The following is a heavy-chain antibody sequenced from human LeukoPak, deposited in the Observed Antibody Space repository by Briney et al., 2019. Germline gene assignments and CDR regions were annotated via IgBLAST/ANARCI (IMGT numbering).Heavy chain of an antibody. V-gene: IGHV1-8*01. D-gene: IGHD2-15*01. CDR3: AREGPVVVVAGIPPAGNVFDI. Sequence: ASVKVSCKASGYTFTSYDINWVRQATGQGLEWMGWMNPNSGNTGYAQKFQGRVTMTRNTSISTAYMELSSLRSEDTAVYYCAREGPVVVVAGIPPAGNVFDIWGQGTMVTVSS. CDR1: GYTFTSYD. J-gene: IGHJ3*02. CDR2: MNPNSGNT.